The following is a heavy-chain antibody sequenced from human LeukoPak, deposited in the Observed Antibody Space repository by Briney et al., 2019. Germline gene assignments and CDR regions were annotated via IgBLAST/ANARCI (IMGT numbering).Heavy chain of an antibody. CDR2: ISSSSSTI. Sequence: GGSLRLSCAASGFTFSSYSMNWVRQAPGKGLEWVSYISSSSSTIYYADSVKGRFTISRDNAKNSLYLQMNSLRAEDTAVYYCARATFEGGQLLAYFDYWGQGTLVTVSS. D-gene: IGHD6-13*01. CDR1: GFTFSSYS. J-gene: IGHJ4*02. CDR3: ARATFEGGQLLAYFDY. V-gene: IGHV3-48*01.